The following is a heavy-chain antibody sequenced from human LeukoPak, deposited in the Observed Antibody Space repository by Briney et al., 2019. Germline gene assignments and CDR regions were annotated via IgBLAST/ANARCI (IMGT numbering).Heavy chain of an antibody. CDR2: IKQDGSEK. CDR3: ARDRGWYSSGWYRYFDY. Sequence: TGGSLRLSCAASGFTFSNYWMSWVRQAPGKGLEWVANIKQDGSEKYYVDSVKGRFTISRDNAKNSLYLQMNSLRAEDTAVYYCARDRGWYSSGWYRYFDYWGQGTLVTVSS. V-gene: IGHV3-7*03. D-gene: IGHD6-19*01. CDR1: GFTFSNYW. J-gene: IGHJ4*02.